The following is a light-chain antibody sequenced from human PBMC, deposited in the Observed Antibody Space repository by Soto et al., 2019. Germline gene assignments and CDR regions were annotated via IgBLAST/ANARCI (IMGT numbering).Light chain of an antibody. V-gene: IGKV3-15*01. CDR2: DAS. CDR1: QSVSSN. Sequence: EIVMTQCPATLSVSPGERATLSCRASQSVSSNKLAWYQQKPGQAPRLLIYDASIRATGIPDRFNGSGSGTEFTLTITSLQSEDFAVYYCQRYSDWPPWTFGQGTKVDIK. J-gene: IGKJ1*01. CDR3: QRYSDWPPWT.